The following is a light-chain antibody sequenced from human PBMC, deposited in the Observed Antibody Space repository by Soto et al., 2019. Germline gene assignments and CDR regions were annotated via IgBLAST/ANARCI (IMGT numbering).Light chain of an antibody. CDR2: ATS. CDR1: QSVDRNY. J-gene: IGKJ2*01. V-gene: IGKV3-20*01. Sequence: EVVLTQSPGPLSLSPGERATLSCRASQSVDRNYLSWFQHKRGQPPRVLVFATSSRAAGTPVRFSGSGPGTNFTLTITRVEPEDFGVYYCQQYGGSPPAYTFGLGTKVDIK. CDR3: QQYGGSPPAYT.